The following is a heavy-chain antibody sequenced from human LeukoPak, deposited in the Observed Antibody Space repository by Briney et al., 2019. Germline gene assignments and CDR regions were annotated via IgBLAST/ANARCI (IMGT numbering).Heavy chain of an antibody. V-gene: IGHV3-74*01. D-gene: IGHD3-22*01. J-gene: IGHJ3*02. CDR3: ARVLRYDNSGHDSFDI. CDR2: IKSDGSS. Sequence: GGSLRLSCAASGFTFSSYWMHWVRQAPGKGLVWVSRIKSDGSSIYADSVKGRFTISRDNAKNTLYLQMNSLRAENTAVYYCARVLRYDNSGHDSFDIWGQGTMVTVSS. CDR1: GFTFSSYW.